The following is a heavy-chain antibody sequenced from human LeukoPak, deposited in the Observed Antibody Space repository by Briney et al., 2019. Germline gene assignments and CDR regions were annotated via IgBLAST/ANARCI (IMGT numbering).Heavy chain of an antibody. CDR2: ISGSGGST. J-gene: IGHJ4*02. D-gene: IGHD2-15*01. V-gene: IGHV3-23*01. CDR1: GFTFSSYD. CDR3: AKHCSGGSCYLDY. Sequence: GGSLRLSCAASGFTFSSYDMHWVRQATGKGLEWVSAISGSGGSTYYADSVKGRFTISRDNSKNTLYLQMNSLRAEDTAVYYCAKHCSGGSCYLDYWGQGTLVTVSS.